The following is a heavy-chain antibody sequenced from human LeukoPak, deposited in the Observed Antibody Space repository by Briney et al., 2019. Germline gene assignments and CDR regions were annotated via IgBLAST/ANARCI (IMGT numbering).Heavy chain of an antibody. D-gene: IGHD1-26*01. CDR1: GGSISTGGYY. Sequence: SETLSLTCTVSGGSISTGGYYWTWIRQHPGKGLEWIGYIYNSGTTYYNPSLESRVTTSGDTSKNQFSLKLSSVTAADTAVYYCARTAGWSSGFDYWGQGTLVTVSS. CDR2: IYNSGTT. V-gene: IGHV4-31*03. CDR3: ARTAGWSSGFDY. J-gene: IGHJ4*02.